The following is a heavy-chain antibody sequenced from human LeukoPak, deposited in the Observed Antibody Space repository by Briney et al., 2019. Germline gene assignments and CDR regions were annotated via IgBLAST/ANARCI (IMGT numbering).Heavy chain of an antibody. Sequence: GGSLRLSCAASGFTFSDYNMRWIRQAPGKGLEWVSSISRSGSTKYYADSVKGRFTISRDNAKNSLFLQMNSLRAEDTAVYYCARVLRYCSGGNCYSGGLGYMDVWGKGTTITISS. CDR2: ISRSGSTK. CDR1: GFTFSDYN. D-gene: IGHD2-15*01. J-gene: IGHJ6*03. CDR3: ARVLRYCSGGNCYSGGLGYMDV. V-gene: IGHV3-11*01.